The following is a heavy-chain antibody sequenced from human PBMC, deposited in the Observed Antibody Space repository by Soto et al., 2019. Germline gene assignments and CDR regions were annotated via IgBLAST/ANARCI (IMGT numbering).Heavy chain of an antibody. V-gene: IGHV3-30-3*01. D-gene: IGHD6-19*01. CDR1: VFTFIRYA. CDR3: ARDIPPRDSGWYGYYYYYGMDV. J-gene: IGHJ6*02. CDR2: ISYDGSNK. Sequence: PGWSLRLACASSVFTFIRYAMHWVRQAPGKGLEWVAVISYDGSNKYYADSVKGRFTISRENSKNTMYLQMNSLRAEDTAVYYCARDIPPRDSGWYGYYYYYGMDVWGQGTTVTVSS.